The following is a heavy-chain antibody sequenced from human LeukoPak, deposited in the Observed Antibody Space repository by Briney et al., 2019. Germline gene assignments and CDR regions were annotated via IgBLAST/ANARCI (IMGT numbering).Heavy chain of an antibody. D-gene: IGHD3-10*01. CDR1: GYTFTSYG. CDR2: ISTYNGNT. J-gene: IGHJ2*01. V-gene: IGHV1-18*01. Sequence: EASVKVSCKASGYTFTSYGISWVRQAPGQGLEWLGWISTYNGNTDYAQELQGRVTMTTDTSTSTAYMELRSLRSDDTAVYYCARDPYYYGSGIGVRYFDLWGRGTLSLSPQ. CDR3: ARDPYYYGSGIGVRYFDL.